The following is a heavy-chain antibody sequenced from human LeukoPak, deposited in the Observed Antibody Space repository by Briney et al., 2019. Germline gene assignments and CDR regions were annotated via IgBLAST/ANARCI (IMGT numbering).Heavy chain of an antibody. CDR2: IKQDGSEK. Sequence: GGSLRLSCAASGFTVSSYWMSWVRQAPGKGLEWVANIKQDGSEKYYVDSVKGRFTISRDNAKNSLYLQMNSLRAEDTAVYYCASGGHYYDSSVYPTFDYWGQGTLVTVSS. CDR1: GFTVSSYW. CDR3: ASGGHYYDSSVYPTFDY. J-gene: IGHJ4*02. V-gene: IGHV3-7*01. D-gene: IGHD3-22*01.